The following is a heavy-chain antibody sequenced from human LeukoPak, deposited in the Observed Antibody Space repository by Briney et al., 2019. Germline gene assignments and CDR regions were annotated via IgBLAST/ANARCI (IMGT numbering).Heavy chain of an antibody. D-gene: IGHD3-22*01. Sequence: GASVKVSCKASGYTFTGYYMHRVRQAPGQGLEWMGWINPNSGGTNYAQKFQGRVTMTRDTSISTAYMELSRLRSDDTAVYYCAQYYYDSSGYFSGNDYWGQGTLVTVSS. CDR2: INPNSGGT. J-gene: IGHJ4*02. CDR3: AQYYYDSSGYFSGNDY. CDR1: GYTFTGYY. V-gene: IGHV1-2*02.